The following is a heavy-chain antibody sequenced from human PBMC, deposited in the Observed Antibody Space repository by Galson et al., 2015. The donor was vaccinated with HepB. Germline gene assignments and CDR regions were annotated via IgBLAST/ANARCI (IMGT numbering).Heavy chain of an antibody. CDR3: AKDRGLRSSSGWYSFFDY. J-gene: IGHJ4*02. V-gene: IGHV3-30*18. Sequence: SLRLSCAASGFTFSSYGMHWVRQAPGKGLEWVAVISYDGSNKYYAGSVKGRFTISRDNSKNTLYLQMNSLRAEDTAVYYCAKDRGLRSSSGWYSFFDYWGQGTLVTVSS. D-gene: IGHD6-19*01. CDR2: ISYDGSNK. CDR1: GFTFSSYG.